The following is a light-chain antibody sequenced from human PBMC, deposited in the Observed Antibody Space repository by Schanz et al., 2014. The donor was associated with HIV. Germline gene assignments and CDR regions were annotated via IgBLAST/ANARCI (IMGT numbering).Light chain of an antibody. V-gene: IGLV1-40*01. CDR3: ISYTSDPVL. J-gene: IGLJ2*01. CDR1: SSNIGADYD. CDR2: DNT. Sequence: QSVLAQPPSVSGAPGQRVTISCTGSSSNIGADYDVHWYQLLPGTAPKLLIFDNTNRPSGVPARFSGSKSGSSASLAISGLQAEDEADYYCISYTSDPVLFGGGTKLTVL.